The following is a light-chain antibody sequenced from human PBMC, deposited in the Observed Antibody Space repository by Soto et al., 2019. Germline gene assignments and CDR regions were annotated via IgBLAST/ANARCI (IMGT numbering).Light chain of an antibody. Sequence: DVMTQSPLSLLVTLGKPAYISCRSNQRLVHRDGIAYFSWFQQRPGRSPRRLIYKVSKRDSGVPARFSGSGSGTDFALKISRVEAEDVGVYYCMQGTHWPITFGQGTRLENK. CDR2: KVS. V-gene: IGKV2-30*02. CDR3: MQGTHWPIT. J-gene: IGKJ5*01. CDR1: QRLVHRDGIAY.